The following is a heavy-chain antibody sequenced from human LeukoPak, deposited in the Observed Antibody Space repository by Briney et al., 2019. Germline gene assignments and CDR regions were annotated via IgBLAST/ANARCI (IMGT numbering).Heavy chain of an antibody. CDR1: GASISSGNYY. CDR2: IYYSGST. D-gene: IGHD6-13*01. J-gene: IGHJ4*02. Sequence: KPSQTLSLTCTVPGASISSGNYYWSWIRQPPGKGLEWIGYIYYSGSTNYNPSLKSRVTISVDTSKNQFSLKLSSVTAADTAVYYCARHQQLVHYFDYWGQGTLVTVSS. CDR3: ARHQQLVHYFDY. V-gene: IGHV4-30-4*01.